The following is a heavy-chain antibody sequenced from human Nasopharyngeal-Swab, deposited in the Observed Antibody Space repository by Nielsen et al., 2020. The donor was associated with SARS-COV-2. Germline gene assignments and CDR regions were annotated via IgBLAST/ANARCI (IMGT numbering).Heavy chain of an antibody. CDR1: GFTFSSYW. D-gene: IGHD1-26*01. Sequence: GESLKISCAASGFTFSSYWMSWVRQAPGKGLEWVAHIKQSGSGQYYVDSVKGRFTISRDNAKNSLSLQMNSLRAEDTALYYCAKCGATSDYWGQGTLVTVSS. J-gene: IGHJ4*02. CDR3: AKCGATSDY. CDR2: IKQSGSGQ. V-gene: IGHV3-7*03.